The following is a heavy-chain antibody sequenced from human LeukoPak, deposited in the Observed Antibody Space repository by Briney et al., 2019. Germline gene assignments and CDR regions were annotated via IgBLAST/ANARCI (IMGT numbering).Heavy chain of an antibody. J-gene: IGHJ4*02. Sequence: SETLSLTCTVSGGSISSYYWSWIRQPPGKGLEWIACISYSGSTKYNPSLKSRVTISVDRSKNQFSLKLNSVTAADTAVYYCARALSYYGSGTPYFDYWGQGALVIVSS. CDR1: GGSISSYY. V-gene: IGHV4-59*12. CDR2: ISYSGST. CDR3: ARALSYYGSGTPYFDY. D-gene: IGHD3-10*01.